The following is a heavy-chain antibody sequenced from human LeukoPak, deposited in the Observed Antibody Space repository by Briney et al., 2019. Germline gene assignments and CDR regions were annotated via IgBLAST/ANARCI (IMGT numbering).Heavy chain of an antibody. D-gene: IGHD3-22*01. CDR1: GFTFDDYA. J-gene: IGHJ5*02. Sequence: GGSLRLSCAASGFTFDDYAMPWVRQAPGRGLGWVSGIGWNSGSIGYADSVKGRFTISRDNAKNSLYLQMNSLRAEDTALYYCAKDNYYDSSGYSNWFDPWGQGTLVTVSS. CDR3: AKDNYYDSSGYSNWFDP. V-gene: IGHV3-9*01. CDR2: IGWNSGSI.